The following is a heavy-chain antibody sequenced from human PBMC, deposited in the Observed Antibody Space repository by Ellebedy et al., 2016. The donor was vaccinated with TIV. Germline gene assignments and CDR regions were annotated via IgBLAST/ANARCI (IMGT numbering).Heavy chain of an antibody. Sequence: AASVKVSCKASGYTFSDYYIEWVRQAPGQGPEWMGMINPSGGSTSYAQKFQGRVTMTRDTSTSTVYMDLSSLRSEDTAGYYCARGKGRYFDYWGQGTLVTVSS. J-gene: IGHJ4*02. V-gene: IGHV1-46*01. D-gene: IGHD3-10*01. CDR1: GYTFSDYY. CDR3: ARGKGRYFDY. CDR2: INPSGGST.